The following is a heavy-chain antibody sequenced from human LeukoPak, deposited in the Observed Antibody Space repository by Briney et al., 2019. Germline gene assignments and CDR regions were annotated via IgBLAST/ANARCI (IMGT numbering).Heavy chain of an antibody. Sequence: PSETLSLTCAVYGGSFSGYYWSWIRQPPGKGLEWIGYIYYSGSTYYNPSLKSRVTISVDTPKNQFSLKLSSVTAADTAVYYCARGNLPYWYFDLWGRGTLVTVSS. D-gene: IGHD1-14*01. CDR2: IYYSGST. V-gene: IGHV4-30-4*08. J-gene: IGHJ2*01. CDR1: GGSFSGYY. CDR3: ARGNLPYWYFDL.